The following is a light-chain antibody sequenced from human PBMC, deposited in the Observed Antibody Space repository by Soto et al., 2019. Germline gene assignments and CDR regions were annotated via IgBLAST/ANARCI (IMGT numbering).Light chain of an antibody. CDR3: SSYTSTTTPRV. Sequence: QSALTQPASVSGSPGQSITISCTGTSSDVGGYDYVSWYQQHAGKAPKLIIYEVSNRPAGVSNRFSGSKSGNTASLAISGLQAEDEAEYYCSSYTSTTTPRVFGGGTKVTV. V-gene: IGLV2-14*01. CDR2: EVS. J-gene: IGLJ3*02. CDR1: SSDVGGYDY.